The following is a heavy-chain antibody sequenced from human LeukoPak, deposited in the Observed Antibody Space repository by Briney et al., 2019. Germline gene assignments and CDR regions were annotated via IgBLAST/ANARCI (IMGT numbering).Heavy chain of an antibody. D-gene: IGHD2-2*02. CDR1: GYTFTGYY. CDR2: INPNSGGT. V-gene: IGHV1-2*02. Sequence: ASVKVSCKASGYTFTGYYMHWARQAPGQGLEWMGWINPNSGGTNYAQKFQGRVTMTRDTSISTAYMELSRLRSDDTAVYYCAGVCSSTSCYIGESFDYWGQGTLVTVSS. CDR3: AGVCSSTSCYIGESFDY. J-gene: IGHJ4*02.